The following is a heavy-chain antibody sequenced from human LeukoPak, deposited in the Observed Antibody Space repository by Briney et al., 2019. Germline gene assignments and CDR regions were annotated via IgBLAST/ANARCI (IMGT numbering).Heavy chain of an antibody. D-gene: IGHD3-22*01. Sequence: FQGRVTITADKSTSTAYMELSSLRSEDTAVYYCARGDGSGYYLGYFDYWGQGTLVTVSS. CDR3: ARGDGSGYYLGYFDY. V-gene: IGHV1-69*04. J-gene: IGHJ4*02.